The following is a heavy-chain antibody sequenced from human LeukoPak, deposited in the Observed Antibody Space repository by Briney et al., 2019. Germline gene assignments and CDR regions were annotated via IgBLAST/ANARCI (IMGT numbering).Heavy chain of an antibody. CDR2: ISFNSGNL. J-gene: IGHJ4*02. CDR3: AKAKGFAAMYYFDY. CDR1: GFTLRDYA. D-gene: IGHD3-10*01. V-gene: IGHV3-9*01. Sequence: GGSLRLSCAASGFTLRDYAMHWVRQFPGKGLGWVAGISFNSGNLDYANSVKGRFTISRDNANNSLYLQMNSLTPEDTAWYFCAKAKGFAAMYYFDYWGQGTLVTVSS.